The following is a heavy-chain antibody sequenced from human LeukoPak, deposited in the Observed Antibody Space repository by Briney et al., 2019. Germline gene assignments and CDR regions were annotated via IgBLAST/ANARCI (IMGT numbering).Heavy chain of an antibody. J-gene: IGHJ4*02. V-gene: IGHV3-23*01. D-gene: IGHD6-6*01. CDR2: ISGSGGIT. Sequence: GGSLRLSCVVSGFTFSSYAMSWVRQGPGKGLEWVSAISGSGGITYYADSAKGRFTISRDNSKNTLYLQMNSLRAEDTAVYYCAKDQLGAARPRFDYWGQGTLVTVSS. CDR1: GFTFSSYA. CDR3: AKDQLGAARPRFDY.